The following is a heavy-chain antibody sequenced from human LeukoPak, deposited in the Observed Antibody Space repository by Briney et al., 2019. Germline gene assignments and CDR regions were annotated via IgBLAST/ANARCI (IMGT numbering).Heavy chain of an antibody. D-gene: IGHD1-26*01. V-gene: IGHV3-33*01. CDR1: GFTFSSYG. CDR2: IWYDGSNK. CDR3: GRGKSGGSAFDY. Sequence: GGSLTLSCAASGFTFSSYGMHWVRQAPGKGLEWVAVIWYDGSNKYYADSVKGRFTISRDNSKNTLYLQMNSLRAEDTAVYYCGRGKSGGSAFDYWGQGTLVTVSS. J-gene: IGHJ4*02.